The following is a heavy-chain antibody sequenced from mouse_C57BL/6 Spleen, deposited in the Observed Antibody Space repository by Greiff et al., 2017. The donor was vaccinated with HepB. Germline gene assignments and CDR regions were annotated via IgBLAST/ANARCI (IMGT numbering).Heavy chain of an antibody. V-gene: IGHV3-6*01. D-gene: IGHD4-1*01. CDR3: VNWDWYFDV. J-gene: IGHJ1*03. Sequence: VQLQQSGPGLVKPSQSLSLTCSVTGYSITSGYYWNWIRQFPGNKLEWMGYISYDGSNNYNPSLKNRISITRDTSKNQFFLKLNSVTTEDTATYYCVNWDWYFDVWGTGTTVTVSS. CDR2: ISYDGSN. CDR1: GYSITSGYY.